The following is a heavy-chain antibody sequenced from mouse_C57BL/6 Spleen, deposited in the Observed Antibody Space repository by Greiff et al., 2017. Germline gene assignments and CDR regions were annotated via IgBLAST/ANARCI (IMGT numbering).Heavy chain of an antibody. CDR2: LNPSSGYT. V-gene: IGHV1-4*01. CDR1: GYTFTSYT. CDR3: ARSHYYGSSYGAY. D-gene: IGHD1-1*01. Sequence: VQRVESGAELARPGASVKMSCKASGYTFTSYTMHWVKQRPGQGLEWIGYLNPSSGYTKYNQKFKDKATLTADKSSSTAYMQLSSLTSEDSAVXYCARSHYYGSSYGAYWGQGTLVTVSA. J-gene: IGHJ3*01.